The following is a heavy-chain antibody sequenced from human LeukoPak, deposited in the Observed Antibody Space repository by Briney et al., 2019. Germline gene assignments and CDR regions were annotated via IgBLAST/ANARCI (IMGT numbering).Heavy chain of an antibody. Sequence: SETQSLTCTVSGGSINSSSYYWGWIRQPPGKGVVWIGTIYHSGITYYNPSLKSRLTISVYTSKDQFALKLSSVTAADTAVYYCARDNRYFDQGVYYYNGMDVWGQGTTVTVSS. CDR3: ARDNRYFDQGVYYYNGMDV. V-gene: IGHV4-39*06. CDR2: IYHSGIT. J-gene: IGHJ6*02. D-gene: IGHD2/OR15-2a*01. CDR1: GGSINSSSYY.